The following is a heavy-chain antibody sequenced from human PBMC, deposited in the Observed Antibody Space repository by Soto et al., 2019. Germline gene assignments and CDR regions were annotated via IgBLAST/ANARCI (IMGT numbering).Heavy chain of an antibody. J-gene: IGHJ4*02. CDR2: IYHSGST. Sequence: PSETLSLTCAVSGHSINSGYFWGWIRQPPGKGLEWIASIYHSGSTQYNPSLKSRVTISVDTSKNQFSLKLNSVTAADTAVYYCARDHIVVVPDLTYFDYWGQGTLVTVS. CDR1: GHSINSGYF. CDR3: ARDHIVVVPDLTYFDY. V-gene: IGHV4-38-2*02. D-gene: IGHD2-2*01.